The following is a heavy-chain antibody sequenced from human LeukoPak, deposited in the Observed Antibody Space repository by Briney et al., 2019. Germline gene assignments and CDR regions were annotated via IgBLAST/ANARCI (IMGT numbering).Heavy chain of an antibody. J-gene: IGHJ6*03. CDR1: GGSISSGSYY. Sequence: PSQTLSLTCTVSGGSISSGSYYWSWIRQPAGKGLEWIGRIYTSGSTNYNPSLKSRVTISVDTSKNQFSLKLSSVPAADTAVYYCAGYDILTGYYTYYYMDVWGKGTTVTVSS. V-gene: IGHV4-61*02. CDR3: AGYDILTGYYTYYYMDV. CDR2: IYTSGST. D-gene: IGHD3-9*01.